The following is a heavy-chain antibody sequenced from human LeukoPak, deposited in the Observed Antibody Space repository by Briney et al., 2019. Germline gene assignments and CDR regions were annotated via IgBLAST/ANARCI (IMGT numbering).Heavy chain of an antibody. D-gene: IGHD3-10*01. CDR3: ARHRGRTRGPSDD. Sequence: GSLRLSCAVSGFTFSGFWMSWSRQPPGKGLEWIGEIYQSGGTNYNPSLESRVTISMDKSKNQFSLKLTSVTAADTAVYFCARHRGRTRGPSDDWGQGTLVTVSS. V-gene: IGHV4-4*01. CDR1: GFTFSGFW. CDR2: IYQSGGT. J-gene: IGHJ4*02.